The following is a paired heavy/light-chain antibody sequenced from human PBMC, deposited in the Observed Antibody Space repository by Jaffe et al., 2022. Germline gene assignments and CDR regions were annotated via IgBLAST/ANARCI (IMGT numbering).Heavy chain of an antibody. CDR2: IRTESYRETT. V-gene: IGHV3-49*04. CDR3: ARSRLVLDSPTGWWHFDL. Sequence: EVQLVESGGALVQPGRYLGLSCSGSGFAFADYAVAWVRQAPGKGLEWVGLIRTESYRETTEYAAFVKGRFTISRDDSTRIAYLHMSSLETEDTAVYYCARSRLVLDSPTGWWHFDLWGRGTLVIVSS. D-gene: IGHD6-19*01. J-gene: IGHJ2*01. CDR1: GFAFADYA.
Light chain of an antibody. CDR2: DAS. J-gene: IGKJ4*01. CDR1: QSVSIY. Sequence: EIVLTQSPATLSLSPGERATLSCRASQSVSIYLAWYQQKPGQAPRPLIYDASTRAPAIPGRFTGSGSGTDFTLTISSLEPEDFAVYYCQQRSNWPLTFGGGTKVEIK. CDR3: QQRSNWPLT. V-gene: IGKV3-11*01.